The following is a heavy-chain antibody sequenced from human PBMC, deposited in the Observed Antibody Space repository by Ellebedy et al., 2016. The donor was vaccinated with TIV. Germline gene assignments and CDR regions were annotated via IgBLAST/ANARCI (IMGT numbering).Heavy chain of an antibody. Sequence: AASVKVSCKASGYTFTDFDINWVRQATGQGLEWGGWMNPNSGNTGSAQKFQGRVTMTRNSSIITAYMELRSLGSEDTAVYYCAVTMIVVGGDAFDIWGQGTLVTVSS. J-gene: IGHJ3*02. D-gene: IGHD3-22*01. CDR3: AVTMIVVGGDAFDI. CDR2: MNPNSGNT. CDR1: GYTFTDFD. V-gene: IGHV1-8*01.